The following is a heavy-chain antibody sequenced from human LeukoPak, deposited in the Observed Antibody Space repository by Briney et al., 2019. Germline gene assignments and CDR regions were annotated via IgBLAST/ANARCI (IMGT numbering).Heavy chain of an antibody. CDR2: INPNSGGT. D-gene: IGHD2-2*01. J-gene: IGHJ4*02. CDR1: GYTFTGYY. Sequence: ASVTVSCKASGYTFTGYYINWVRQAPGQGLEWMGWINPNSGGTNYPQTFQGRVTMTSDTSISTAYMELTSLRSDDSAVYYCARKSAVRSTSEFDFWGQGTLVTVSS. V-gene: IGHV1-2*02. CDR3: ARKSAVRSTSEFDF.